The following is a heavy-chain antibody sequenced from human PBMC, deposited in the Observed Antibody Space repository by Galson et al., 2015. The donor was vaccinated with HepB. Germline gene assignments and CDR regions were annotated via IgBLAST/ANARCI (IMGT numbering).Heavy chain of an antibody. V-gene: IGHV3-21*01. CDR3: ARDPASDFVARRDTYGLDV. Sequence: SLRLSCAASGFTFSSYGMNWVRQAPGKGLEWVSSIGTTVSYIYYADSVKGRFTISRDNAKNSLTLQMNSLRAEDTAVYYCARDPASDFVARRDTYGLDVWGQGTTVTVSS. CDR1: GFTFSSYG. CDR2: IGTTVSYI. J-gene: IGHJ6*02. D-gene: IGHD6-19*01.